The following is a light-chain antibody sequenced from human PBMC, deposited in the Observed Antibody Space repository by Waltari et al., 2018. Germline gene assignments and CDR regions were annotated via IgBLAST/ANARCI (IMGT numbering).Light chain of an antibody. V-gene: IGLV2-14*03. CDR1: SSDVGGYNY. J-gene: IGLJ1*01. Sequence: QSALTQPASVSGSPGQPITISCTGTSSDVGGYNYVAWYQKHPGKAPKLIIYDVNNWPSGVSNRFSGSKSGNTASLTISGLQAEDEADYFCSSFTSTHTYVFGSGTKVNVL. CDR3: SSFTSTHTYV. CDR2: DVN.